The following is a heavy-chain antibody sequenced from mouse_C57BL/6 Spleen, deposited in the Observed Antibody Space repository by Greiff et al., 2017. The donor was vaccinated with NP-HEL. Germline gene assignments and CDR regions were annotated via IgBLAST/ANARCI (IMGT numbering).Heavy chain of an antibody. CDR2: IYPGGGYT. CDR3: ARGGPVAYAMDY. J-gene: IGHJ4*01. Sequence: QVQLKESGAELVRPGTSVKMSCKASGYTFTNYWIGWAKQRPGHGLEWIGDIYPGGGYTNYNEKFKGKATLTADKSSSTAYMQFSSLTSEDSAIYYCARGGPVAYAMDYWGQGTSVTVSS. CDR1: GYTFTNYW. V-gene: IGHV1-63*01. D-gene: IGHD1-1*01.